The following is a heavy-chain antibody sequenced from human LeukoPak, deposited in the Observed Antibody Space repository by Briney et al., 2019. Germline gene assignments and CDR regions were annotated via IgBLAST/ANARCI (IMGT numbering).Heavy chain of an antibody. CDR3: AREYSSGWDTGNAFDI. V-gene: IGHV3-23*01. CDR1: GFTFSNYA. CDR2: ISGSGGST. Sequence: GGSLRLSCVASGFTFSNYAMNWVRQAPGNGLEWVSAISGSGGSTYYADSVKGRFTISRDNSKNTLYLQMNSLRAEDTAVYYCAREYSSGWDTGNAFDIWGQGTMVTVSS. J-gene: IGHJ3*02. D-gene: IGHD6-19*01.